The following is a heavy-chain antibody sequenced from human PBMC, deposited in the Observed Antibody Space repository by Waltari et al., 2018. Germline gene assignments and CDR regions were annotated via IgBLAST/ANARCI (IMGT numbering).Heavy chain of an antibody. CDR3: ARAFHDYGSGSAPDY. CDR2: IYTSGST. J-gene: IGHJ4*02. V-gene: IGHV4-61*02. D-gene: IGHD3-10*01. Sequence: QVQLQESGPGLVKPSQTLSLTSTVSGGSISSGSYYWSWIRQPAGKGLEWIGRIYTSGSTNYNPSLKSRVTISVDTSKNQFSLKLSSVTAADTAVYYCARAFHDYGSGSAPDYWGQGTLVTVSS. CDR1: GGSISSGSYY.